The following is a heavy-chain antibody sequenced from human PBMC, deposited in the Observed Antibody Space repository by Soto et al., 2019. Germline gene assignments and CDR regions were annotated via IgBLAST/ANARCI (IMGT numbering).Heavy chain of an antibody. D-gene: IGHD1-1*01. Sequence: QITLKESGPTLVKPTQTLTLTCTFSGFSLSTSGVGVGWIRQPPGKALEWLALIYWDDDKRYSPSLKSRLTITKDTSKHQVVLTMTNMDPVDTATYYCAHLRTGTTGFDYWGQGTLVTVSS. CDR2: IYWDDDK. J-gene: IGHJ4*02. CDR3: AHLRTGTTGFDY. CDR1: GFSLSTSGVG. V-gene: IGHV2-5*02.